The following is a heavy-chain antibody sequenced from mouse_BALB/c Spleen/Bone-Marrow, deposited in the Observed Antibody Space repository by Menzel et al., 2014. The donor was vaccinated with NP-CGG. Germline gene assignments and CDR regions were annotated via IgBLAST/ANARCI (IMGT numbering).Heavy chain of an antibody. CDR3: ARSGKVRNAMDY. CDR1: GYTFTDHA. D-gene: IGHD2-14*01. J-gene: IGHJ4*01. CDR2: ISGYYGDA. V-gene: IGHV1S137*01. Sequence: QVHVKQSGAKLVRPGVSVKISCKGSGYTFTDHAMHWVKRSHAKSLEWIGLISGYYGDAIYNQKFKGKATMTVDKSSSTAHMEHARLTSEDSAIYYCARSGKVRNAMDYWGQGTSVTVSS.